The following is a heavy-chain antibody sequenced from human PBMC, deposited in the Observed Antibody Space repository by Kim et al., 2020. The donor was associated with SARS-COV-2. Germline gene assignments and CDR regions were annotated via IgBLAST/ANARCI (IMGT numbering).Heavy chain of an antibody. CDR1: GGTFSSYA. D-gene: IGHD1-1*01. J-gene: IGHJ3*02. CDR3: ARGRDGYNYDAFDI. V-gene: IGHV1-69*13. CDR2: IIPIFGTA. Sequence: SVKVSCKAYGGTFSSYAISWVRQAPGQGLEWMGGIIPIFGTANYAQKFQGRVTITADESTSTAYMELSSLRSEDTAVYYCARGRDGYNYDAFDIWGQGTMVTVSS.